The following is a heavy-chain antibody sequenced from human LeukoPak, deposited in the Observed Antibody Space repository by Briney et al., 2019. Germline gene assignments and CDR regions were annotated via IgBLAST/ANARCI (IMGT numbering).Heavy chain of an antibody. CDR3: ARDNLVATFSFGY. D-gene: IGHD5-12*01. CDR1: GFTFSSYG. J-gene: IGHJ4*02. CDR2: ISYDGSNK. Sequence: GGSLRLSCAASGFTFSSYGMHWVRQAPGKGLEWVAVISYDGSNKYYADSVKGRFTISRDDSKNTLYLQMNSLRAEDTAVYYCARDNLVATFSFGYWGQGTLVTVSS. V-gene: IGHV3-30*19.